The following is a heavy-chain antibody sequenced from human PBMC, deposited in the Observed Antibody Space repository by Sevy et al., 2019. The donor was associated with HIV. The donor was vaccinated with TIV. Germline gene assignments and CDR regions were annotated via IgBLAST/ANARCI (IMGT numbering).Heavy chain of an antibody. J-gene: IGHJ4*02. Sequence: GGSLRLSCAASGFTFSDDWMSWVRQAPGKGLEWVANIKQDGSQKYYVDSVKGRFTISRDNAKNSLYLQMNSLRAEDTAVYYSARGGWHSGYWGQGTLVTVSS. CDR1: GFTFSDDW. V-gene: IGHV3-7*01. D-gene: IGHD2-15*01. CDR2: IKQDGSQK. CDR3: ARGGWHSGY.